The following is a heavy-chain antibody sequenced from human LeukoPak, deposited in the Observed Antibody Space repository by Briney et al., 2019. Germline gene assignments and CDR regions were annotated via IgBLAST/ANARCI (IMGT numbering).Heavy chain of an antibody. CDR1: GFTFSSFN. CDR2: ISSSSSTI. D-gene: IGHD6-13*01. J-gene: IGHJ5*02. Sequence: GGSLRLSCAASGFTFSSFNMNWVRHTPGKGLEWISYISSSSSTIYYADSVKGRFTISRDNAKSSLYLQMNSLRDEDTAVYYCARYPSVAATGWGRWFDHWGQGTLVTVSS. V-gene: IGHV3-48*02. CDR3: ARYPSVAATGWGRWFDH.